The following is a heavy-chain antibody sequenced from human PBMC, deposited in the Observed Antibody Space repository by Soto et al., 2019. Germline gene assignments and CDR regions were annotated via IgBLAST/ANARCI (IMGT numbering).Heavy chain of an antibody. D-gene: IGHD3-10*01. Sequence: EVQLVESGGGLVQPGGSLRLSCAASGFTFSTYWMHWVRQVPGKGLVWVSRMNRDGSKIGYADSVKGRFTISRDNARNTLYLQMHSLRGEDTAVYYCARAAVEGEASGSGSTLGYWGQGTLVTVSS. J-gene: IGHJ4*02. V-gene: IGHV3-74*01. CDR1: GFTFSTYW. CDR3: ARAAVEGEASGSGSTLGY. CDR2: MNRDGSKI.